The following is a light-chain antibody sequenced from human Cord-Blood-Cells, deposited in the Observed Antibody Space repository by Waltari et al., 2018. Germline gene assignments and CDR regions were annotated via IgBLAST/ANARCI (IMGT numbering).Light chain of an antibody. CDR1: QSISSW. J-gene: IGKJ4*01. V-gene: IGKV1-5*03. Sequence: DIQMTQSPSTLSASVGDRVTITCRASQSISSWLAWYQQKPGKAPKLLIYKASSLESGVPSRFSGSGAGTEFTLTISSLQPDDFATYYCQQYNSYSLTFGGGTKVEIK. CDR3: QQYNSYSLT. CDR2: KAS.